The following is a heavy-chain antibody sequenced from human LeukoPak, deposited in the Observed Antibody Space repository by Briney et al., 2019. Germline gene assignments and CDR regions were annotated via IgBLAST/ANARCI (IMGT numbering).Heavy chain of an antibody. V-gene: IGHV3-7*05. CDR3: ARDRGYSTFDM. J-gene: IGHJ3*02. CDR2: INQDGSEK. Sequence: PGGSLRLSCVASGFTCSSYWMAWVRQAPGKGLEWVANINQDGSEKNYVDSVKGRFAISRDNAKNSLFLQMNSLRAEDTAVYYCARDRGYSTFDMWGQGTMVTVSS. D-gene: IGHD5-18*01. CDR1: GFTCSSYW.